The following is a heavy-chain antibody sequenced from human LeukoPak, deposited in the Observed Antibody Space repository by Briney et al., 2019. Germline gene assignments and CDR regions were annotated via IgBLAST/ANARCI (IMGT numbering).Heavy chain of an antibody. J-gene: IGHJ4*02. V-gene: IGHV3-20*04. CDR2: INWNGGST. CDR1: GFTFDDYG. CDR3: ASRYDSSGYLAFDY. Sequence: GGSLRLSCAASGFTFDDYGMSWVRQAPGKGLEWVSGINWNGGSTGYADSVKGRFTISRDNAKNSLYLQMNSLRAEDTALYYCASRYDSSGYLAFDYWGQGTLVTVSS. D-gene: IGHD3-22*01.